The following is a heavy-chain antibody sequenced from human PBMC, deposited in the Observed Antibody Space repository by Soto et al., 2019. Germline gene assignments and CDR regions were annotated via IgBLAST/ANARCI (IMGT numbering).Heavy chain of an antibody. J-gene: IGHJ4*02. D-gene: IGHD6-13*01. CDR2: IGTAGDT. CDR3: AKSQEIGTHFFDS. CDR1: GYTFRAFD. Sequence: PGWSLRLSCAASGYTFRAFDTHWVRQPTGKGLEWVSSIGTAGDTYYAVSVKGRFTISRDNAKNSLSLQMNSLRAGDMAVYFCAKSQEIGTHFFDSWGQGTQVTVSS. V-gene: IGHV3-13*01.